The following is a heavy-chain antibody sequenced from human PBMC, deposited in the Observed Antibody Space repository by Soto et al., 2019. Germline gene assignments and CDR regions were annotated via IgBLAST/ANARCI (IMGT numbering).Heavy chain of an antibody. CDR3: ARIGKSWEEERAFDI. CDR2: IKQDGSEK. CDR1: GFTFSSYW. Sequence: EVQLVESGGGLVQPGGSLRLSCAASGFTFSSYWMSWVRQAPGKGLEWVANIKQDGSEKYYVDSVKGRFTISRDNAKNSLYLQMNSLRAEDTAVYYCARIGKSWEEERAFDIWGQGTMVTVSS. D-gene: IGHD1-1*01. V-gene: IGHV3-7*01. J-gene: IGHJ3*02.